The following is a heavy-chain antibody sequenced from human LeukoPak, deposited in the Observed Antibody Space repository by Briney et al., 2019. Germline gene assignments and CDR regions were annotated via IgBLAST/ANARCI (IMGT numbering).Heavy chain of an antibody. CDR2: IWYDGSNK. V-gene: IGHV3-33*01. D-gene: IGHD3-10*01. J-gene: IGHJ6*02. Sequence: GRSLRLSCAASGFTFSSYGMHWVRQAPGKGLEWVAVIWYDGSNKYYADSVKGRFTISRDNSKNTLYLQMNSLRAEDTAVYYCASYGSRSYLSGGRFYYYYGMDVWGQGTTVTVSS. CDR3: ASYGSRSYLSGGRFYYYYGMDV. CDR1: GFTFSSYG.